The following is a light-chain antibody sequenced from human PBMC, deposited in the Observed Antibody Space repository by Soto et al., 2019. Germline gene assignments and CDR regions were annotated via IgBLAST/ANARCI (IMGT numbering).Light chain of an antibody. CDR3: SSYTSGSTLVI. CDR1: SSDIGTYDY. V-gene: IGLV2-14*01. CDR2: DVT. Sequence: QSALTQPASVSGSPGQSITISCTGTSSDIGTYDYVSWYQQHPGKAPKLMIYDVTNRPSGVSNRFSASKSGNTASLTISGLQAEDEADYYCSSYTSGSTLVIFGGGTQLTVL. J-gene: IGLJ2*01.